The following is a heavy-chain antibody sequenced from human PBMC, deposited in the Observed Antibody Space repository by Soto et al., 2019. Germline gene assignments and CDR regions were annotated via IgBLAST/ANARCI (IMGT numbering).Heavy chain of an antibody. CDR1: GYTLTELS. Sequence: GASVKVSCKVSGYTLTELSMHWVRQAPGQGLEWMGWISAYNGNTNYAQKLQGRVTMTTDTSTSTAYMELRSLRSDDTAVYYCARAYGYYYGMDVWGQGTTVTAP. V-gene: IGHV1-18*01. D-gene: IGHD4-17*01. CDR3: ARAYGYYYGMDV. CDR2: ISAYNGNT. J-gene: IGHJ6*02.